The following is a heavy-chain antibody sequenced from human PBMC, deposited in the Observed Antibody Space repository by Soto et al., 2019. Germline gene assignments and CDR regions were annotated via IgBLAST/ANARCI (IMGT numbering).Heavy chain of an antibody. D-gene: IGHD3-22*01. CDR1: GGSFSGYY. J-gene: IGHJ3*02. CDR2: VNHSGST. Sequence: PSETLSLTCAVYGGSFSGYYWSWIRQPPGKGLEWIGEVNHSGSTNYNPSLKSRVTISVDTSKNQFSLKLSSVTAADTAVYYCARGHNYYDSSGYYYGAFDIWGQGTMVTGSS. V-gene: IGHV4-34*01. CDR3: ARGHNYYDSSGYYYGAFDI.